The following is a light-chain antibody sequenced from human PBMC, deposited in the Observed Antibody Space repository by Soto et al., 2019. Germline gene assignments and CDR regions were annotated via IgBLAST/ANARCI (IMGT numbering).Light chain of an antibody. CDR3: QQYNTYWT. J-gene: IGKJ3*01. Sequence: DIQMTQSPSTLSASVGDRVAITSRASQNIIRWLAWYQQKPGKAPKLLIYDASNLESGVPSRFSGSGSGTEFTLTISSLQPDDLATYYCQQYNTYWTFGPGTKVDIK. V-gene: IGKV1-5*01. CDR2: DAS. CDR1: QNIIRW.